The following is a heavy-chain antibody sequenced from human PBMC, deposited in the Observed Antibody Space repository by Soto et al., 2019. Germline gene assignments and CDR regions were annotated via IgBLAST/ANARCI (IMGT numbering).Heavy chain of an antibody. V-gene: IGHV3-33*01. CDR1: GFTFSSYG. CDR2: IWYDGSNK. J-gene: IGHJ4*02. CDR3: AREAALDGGYYFDY. Sequence: GGSLRLSCAASGFTFSSYGMHWVRQAPGKGLEWVAVIWYDGSNKYYADSAEGRFTISRDNSKNTLYLQMNSLRAEDTAVYYCAREAALDGGYYFDYWGQGTLVTVSS. D-gene: IGHD6-6*01.